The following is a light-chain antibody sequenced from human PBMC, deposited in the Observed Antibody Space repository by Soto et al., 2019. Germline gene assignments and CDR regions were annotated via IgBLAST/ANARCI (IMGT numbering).Light chain of an antibody. V-gene: IGKV3-20*01. J-gene: IGKJ4*01. CDR2: GAS. CDR3: QQYAASPIT. Sequence: EIVLTQSPGTLSLSPGERATLTCRASQSVGNNYLAWYQQKPGQAPRLLIHGASRRATGIPDRFSGSGSGTDFALTISRLEPEDFAVFYCQQYAASPITFGGGTKVEIK. CDR1: QSVGNNY.